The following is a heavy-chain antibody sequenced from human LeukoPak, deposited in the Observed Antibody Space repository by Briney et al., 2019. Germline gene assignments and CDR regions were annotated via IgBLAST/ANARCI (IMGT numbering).Heavy chain of an antibody. V-gene: IGHV4-34*01. CDR2: INHSGST. CDR1: GGSFSCYY. J-gene: IGHJ6*03. CDR3: AREWKSYYYYYMDV. D-gene: IGHD1-1*01. Sequence: SETLSLPFAVYGGSFSCYYWSWIRPPPGKGLEWIGEINHSGSTKYNPSLKSRVTISVDTSKNQFSLKLSSVTAADTAVYYCAREWKSYYYYYMDVWGKGTTVTISS.